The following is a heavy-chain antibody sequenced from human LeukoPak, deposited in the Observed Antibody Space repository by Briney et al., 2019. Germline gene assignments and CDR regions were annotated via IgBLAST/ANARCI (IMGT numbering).Heavy chain of an antibody. D-gene: IGHD6-13*01. J-gene: IGHJ4*02. CDR3: AKDGGSSSWYFDY. Sequence: GGSLRLSCAASGFTFSSYGMHWVRQAPGKGLEWVAVISYDGSNKYYADSVKGRFTISRDNSKNTLYLQMNSLRAEDTAVYYCAKDGGSSSWYFDYWGQGTLVTVSS. V-gene: IGHV3-30*18. CDR2: ISYDGSNK. CDR1: GFTFSSYG.